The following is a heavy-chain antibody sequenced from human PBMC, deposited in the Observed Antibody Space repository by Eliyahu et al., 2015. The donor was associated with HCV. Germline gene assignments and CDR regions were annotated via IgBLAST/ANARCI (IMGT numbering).Heavy chain of an antibody. CDR1: GFSFNNAW. Sequence: EVQLVESGGGLVKPGGSLRLSCAASGFSFNNAWLTWVRQAPGKGLEWVGRIESEPHGGTTDYAAPVKGRFTISRDASRNTLFLQMNSLKTEDTAVYYCTTDAGVTARPAVGDWGQGTLVTVSS. V-gene: IGHV3-15*04. CDR2: IESEPHGGTT. CDR3: TTDAGVTARPAVGD. J-gene: IGHJ4*02. D-gene: IGHD6-6*01.